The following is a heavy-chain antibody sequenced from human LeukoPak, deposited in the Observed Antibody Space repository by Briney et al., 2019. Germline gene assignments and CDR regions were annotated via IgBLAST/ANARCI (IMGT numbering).Heavy chain of an antibody. Sequence: PGGSLRLSCAASGFTFSSYAMNWVRQAPGKGLEWVSFISGSGDTTHYADSVKGRFTISRDSSKNTLYLQMNSLRAEDTAVYYCAKSRGESRGASNYWGQGTLVTVSS. D-gene: IGHD1-26*01. CDR2: ISGSGDTT. J-gene: IGHJ4*02. CDR1: GFTFSSYA. V-gene: IGHV3-23*01. CDR3: AKSRGESRGASNY.